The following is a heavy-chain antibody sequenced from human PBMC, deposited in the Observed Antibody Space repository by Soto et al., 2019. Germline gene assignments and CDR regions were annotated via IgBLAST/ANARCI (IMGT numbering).Heavy chain of an antibody. V-gene: IGHV4-39*01. Sequence: SETLSLTCTVSGGSISSGTYYWSWIRQHPEKGLEWIASINYSGITHSNASLKSRVTISVDTSKNQFSLKLSSVTAADTAVYYCAKITMTASRLEGYYYYGMDVWGQGTTVTVSS. CDR2: INYSGIT. J-gene: IGHJ6*02. D-gene: IGHD3-22*01. CDR3: AKITMTASRLEGYYYYGMDV. CDR1: GGSISSGTYY.